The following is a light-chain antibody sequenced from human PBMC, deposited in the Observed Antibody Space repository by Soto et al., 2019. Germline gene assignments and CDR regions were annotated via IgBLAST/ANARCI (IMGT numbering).Light chain of an antibody. CDR2: WAS. J-gene: IGKJ1*01. V-gene: IGKV4-1*01. CDR1: QSVFYSSTNKNY. Sequence: DIVMTQSPDSLAVSLGERATINCKSSQSVFYSSTNKNYLAWYQQKAGQPPKLLIYWASTRESGVPDRFSGSGSGADFTITISSLHAEEVAIYDCQQYYRPRTFRQGTKVEIK. CDR3: QQYYRPRT.